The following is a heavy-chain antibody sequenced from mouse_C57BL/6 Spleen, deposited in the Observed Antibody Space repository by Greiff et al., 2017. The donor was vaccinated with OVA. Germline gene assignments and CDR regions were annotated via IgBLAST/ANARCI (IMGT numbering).Heavy chain of an antibody. V-gene: IGHV3-1*01. D-gene: IGHD1-1*01. CDR1: GYSITSGYD. Sequence: EVHLVESGPGMVKPSQSLSLTCTVTGYSITSGYDWHWIRHFPGNKLEWMGYISYSGSTNYNPSLKSRISITHDTSKNHFFLKLNSVTTEDTATYYCARSGSSYVFAYWGQGTLVTVSA. CDR3: ARSGSSYVFAY. CDR2: ISYSGST. J-gene: IGHJ3*01.